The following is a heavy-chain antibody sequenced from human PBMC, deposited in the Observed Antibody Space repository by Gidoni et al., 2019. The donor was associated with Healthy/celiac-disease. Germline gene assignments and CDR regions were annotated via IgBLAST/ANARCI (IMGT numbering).Heavy chain of an antibody. D-gene: IGHD6-13*01. CDR3: ARNPAAAGTRWFDP. V-gene: IGHV3-21*01. Sequence: EVQLVESGGGLVKPGGSLRLSCAASGFTFSSYSMNWVRQAPGKGLEWVSSISSSSSYIYYADSVKGRFTISRDNAKNSLYLQMNSLRAEDTAVYYCARNPAAAGTRWFDPWGQGTLVTVSS. J-gene: IGHJ5*02. CDR2: ISSSSSYI. CDR1: GFTFSSYS.